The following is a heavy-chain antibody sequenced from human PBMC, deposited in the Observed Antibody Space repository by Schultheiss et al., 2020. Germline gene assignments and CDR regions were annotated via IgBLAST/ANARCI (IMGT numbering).Heavy chain of an antibody. CDR3: ARVRGSGWYV. Sequence: LVKPTQTLTLTCTFSGFSLSTSGMRVSWIRQPPGKGLEWIGYIYHSGSTYYNPSLKSRVTISVDTSKNQFSLKLSSVTAADTAVYYCARVRGSGWYVWGEGTLVSVSS. J-gene: IGHJ4*02. D-gene: IGHD6-19*01. CDR1: GFSLSTSGMR. V-gene: IGHV4-30-2*05. CDR2: IYHSGST.